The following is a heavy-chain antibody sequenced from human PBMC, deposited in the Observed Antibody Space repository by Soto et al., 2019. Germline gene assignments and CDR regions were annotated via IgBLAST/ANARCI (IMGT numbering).Heavy chain of an antibody. CDR1: GFTFDSCA. V-gene: IGHV3-23*01. CDR3: AKGKTSGWYYFDF. D-gene: IGHD6-19*01. CDR2: ISGSGGST. Sequence: GGSLRLSCAASGFTFDSCAMSWVRQAPGKGLEWILGISGSGGSTYYADSVKGRFTISRDNSKNTVYLQMNSLRADDTAVYYCAKGKTSGWYYFDFWGQGTLVTVSS. J-gene: IGHJ4*02.